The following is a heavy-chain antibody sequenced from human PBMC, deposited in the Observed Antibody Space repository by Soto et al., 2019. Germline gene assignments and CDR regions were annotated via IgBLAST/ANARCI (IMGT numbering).Heavy chain of an antibody. D-gene: IGHD6-19*01. CDR2: ISYDGSNK. CDR3: AKTSAGPYWYFDL. CDR1: GFTFSSYG. J-gene: IGHJ2*01. Sequence: QVQLVESGGGVVQPGRSLRLSCAASGFTFSSYGMHWVRQAPGKGLEWVAVISYDGSNKYYADSVKGRFTISRDKSKNTLYLQMNSLRAEDTAVYYCAKTSAGPYWYFDLWGRGTLVTVSS. V-gene: IGHV3-30*18.